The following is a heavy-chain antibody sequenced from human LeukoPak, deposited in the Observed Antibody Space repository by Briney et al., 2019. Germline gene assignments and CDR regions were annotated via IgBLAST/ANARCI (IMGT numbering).Heavy chain of an antibody. CDR1: GGSISSSSYY. CDR2: IYYSGST. Sequence: SETLSLTCTVSGGSISSSSYYWGWIRQPPGKGLEWIGSIYYSGSTYYNPSLKSRVTISVDTSKNQFSLKLSSVTAADTAVYYCARDSASGASSPVDYWGQGTLVTVSS. D-gene: IGHD6-13*01. J-gene: IGHJ4*02. V-gene: IGHV4-39*07. CDR3: ARDSASGASSPVDY.